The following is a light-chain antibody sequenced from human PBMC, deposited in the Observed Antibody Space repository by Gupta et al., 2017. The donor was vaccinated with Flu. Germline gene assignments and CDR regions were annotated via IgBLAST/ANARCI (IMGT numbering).Light chain of an antibody. Sequence: EIVMTQIPATLTVSPGERATLSCRASKSVSTNLVWYQQKPGQAPRLLIYGASTRATGIPDRFSGSGSGTEFTLSISSLQSEDIALYYCQQYSSWPRTFGQGTKVEV. CDR3: QQYSSWPRT. J-gene: IGKJ1*01. V-gene: IGKV3-15*01. CDR2: GAS. CDR1: KSVSTN.